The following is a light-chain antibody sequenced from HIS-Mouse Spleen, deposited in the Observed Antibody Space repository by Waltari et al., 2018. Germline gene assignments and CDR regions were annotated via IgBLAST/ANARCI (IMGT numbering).Light chain of an antibody. CDR1: SSNIGSNY. V-gene: IGLV1-47*01. CDR3: CSYTSSSFNVV. J-gene: IGLJ2*01. Sequence: QSVLTQPPSASGTPGQRVTISCSGSSSNIGSNYVYWYQQLPGTAPKLLIYRNNQRPSGVPDRFSGSKSGTSASLAISGLQAEDEADYYCCSYTSSSFNVVFGGGTKLTVL. CDR2: RNN.